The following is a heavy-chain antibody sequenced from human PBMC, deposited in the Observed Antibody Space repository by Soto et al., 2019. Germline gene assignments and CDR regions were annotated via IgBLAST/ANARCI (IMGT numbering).Heavy chain of an antibody. CDR2: IYYSGST. V-gene: IGHV4-59*01. CDR1: GGSISSYY. CDR3: ARSRYDILTGYPDAFDI. Sequence: SETLSLICTVSGGSISSYYWSWIRQPPGKGLEWIGYIYYSGSTNYNPSLKSRVTISVDTPKNQFSLKLSSVTAADTAVYYCARSRYDILTGYPDAFDIWGQGTMVTVSS. J-gene: IGHJ3*02. D-gene: IGHD3-9*01.